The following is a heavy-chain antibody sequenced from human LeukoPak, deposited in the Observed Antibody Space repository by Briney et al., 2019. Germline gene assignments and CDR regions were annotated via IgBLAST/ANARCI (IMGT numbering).Heavy chain of an antibody. Sequence: GGSLRLSCAASGFTFSTYNLNWVRQAPGTGLEWVSSISSGSSHINYADSVKGRFTISRDNTKNSLYLQINSLRADDTAVYYCVRDHDSNSGAFHFWGQGTMVTVSS. CDR3: VRDHDSNSGAFHF. CDR2: ISSGSSHI. CDR1: GFTFSTYN. J-gene: IGHJ3*01. D-gene: IGHD6-6*01. V-gene: IGHV3-21*01.